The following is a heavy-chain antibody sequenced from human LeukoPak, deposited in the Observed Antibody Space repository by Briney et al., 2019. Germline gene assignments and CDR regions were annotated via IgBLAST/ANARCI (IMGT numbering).Heavy chain of an antibody. CDR2: ISYDGSNK. CDR1: GFTFSSYA. V-gene: IGHV3-30*18. CDR3: AKEGYYYDSSGYNYYYGMDV. D-gene: IGHD3-22*01. Sequence: GGSLRLSCAASGFTFSSYAMRWVRQGPGQGLVGVAVISYDGSNKYYADSVKGRFTISRDNSKNTLYLQMNSLRAEDTAVYYCAKEGYYYDSSGYNYYYGMDVWGQGTTVTVSS. J-gene: IGHJ6*02.